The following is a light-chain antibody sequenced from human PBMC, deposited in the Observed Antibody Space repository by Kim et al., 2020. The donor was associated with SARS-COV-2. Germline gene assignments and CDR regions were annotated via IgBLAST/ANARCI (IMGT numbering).Light chain of an antibody. V-gene: IGLV3-21*04. CDR2: YDS. J-gene: IGLJ1*01. Sequence: AQGKTARITCGGNNIGSKSVHWYQQKPGQAPVLVIYYDSERPSGIPERFSGSNSGNTATLTISRVEAGDEADYYCQVWDSSSDQYVFGTGTKVTVL. CDR3: QVWDSSSDQYV. CDR1: NIGSKS.